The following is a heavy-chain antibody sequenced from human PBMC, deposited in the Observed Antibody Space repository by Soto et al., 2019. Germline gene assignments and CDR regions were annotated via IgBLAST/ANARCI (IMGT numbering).Heavy chain of an antibody. CDR1: GGSISSSSYY. CDR2: IYYSGST. CDR3: ARHEPVGDWFDP. V-gene: IGHV4-39*01. Sequence: ASETLSLTCTVSGGSISSSSYYWGWIRQPPGKGLEWIGSIYYSGSTYYNPSLKSRVTISVDTSKNQFSLKLSSVTAADTAVYYCARHEPVGDWFDPWGQGTLVTVSS. J-gene: IGHJ5*02.